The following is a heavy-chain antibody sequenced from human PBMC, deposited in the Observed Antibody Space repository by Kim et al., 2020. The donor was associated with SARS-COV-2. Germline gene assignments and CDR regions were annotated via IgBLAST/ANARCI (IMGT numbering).Heavy chain of an antibody. CDR3: ARGYYPPRHYGSGSYYYYYGMDV. J-gene: IGHJ6*02. CDR1: GGSFSGYY. CDR2: INHSGST. D-gene: IGHD3-10*01. V-gene: IGHV4-34*01. Sequence: SETLSLTCAVYGGSFSGYYWSWIRQPPGKGLEWIGEINHSGSTNYNPSLKSRVTISVDTSKNQFSLKLSSVTAADTAVYYFARGYYPPRHYGSGSYYYYYGMDVWGQGTTVTVSS.